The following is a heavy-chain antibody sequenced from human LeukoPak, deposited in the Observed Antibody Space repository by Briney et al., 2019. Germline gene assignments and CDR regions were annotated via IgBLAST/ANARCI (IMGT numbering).Heavy chain of an antibody. CDR1: GFTFSSYG. CDR2: ISYDGSNK. V-gene: IGHV3-30*18. D-gene: IGHD2-21*02. Sequence: GRSLRLSCAASGFTFSSYGMHWVRQAPGKGLEWVAVISYDGSNKYYADSVKGRFTISRDNSKNTLYLQMNSLRAEDTAVYYCAKDFGGDNFDYWGQGTLVTVSS. J-gene: IGHJ4*02. CDR3: AKDFGGDNFDY.